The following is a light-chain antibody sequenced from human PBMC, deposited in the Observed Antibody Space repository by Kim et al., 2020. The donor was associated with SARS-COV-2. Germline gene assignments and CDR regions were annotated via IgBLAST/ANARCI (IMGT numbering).Light chain of an antibody. J-gene: IGLJ3*02. CDR2: KDT. V-gene: IGLV3-25*03. CDR3: QSPDSSATWV. Sequence: SYELTQPPSVSVSPGQTARITCSGDALPNKYVYWYQQRPGRAPVLIIYKDTERPSGVPERISGSSSGTTATLTISGVQAEDESDYYCQSPDSSATWVFGGGTKVTVL. CDR1: ALPNKY.